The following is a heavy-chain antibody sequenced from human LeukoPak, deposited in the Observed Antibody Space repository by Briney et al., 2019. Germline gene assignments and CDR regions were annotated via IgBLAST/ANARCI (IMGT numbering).Heavy chain of an antibody. CDR3: ARKTSNWNDA. J-gene: IGHJ5*02. CDR2: ITSGGNT. V-gene: IGHV3-64*01. Sequence: GGSLRLSCAASGFTFSSNWMHWVRQAPGKGLEYVSTITSGGNTYYANSVKDRFTISRDNSKNMLYLQMGSLRTDDMAVYYCARKTSNWNDAWGQGTLVTVS. CDR1: GFTFSSNW.